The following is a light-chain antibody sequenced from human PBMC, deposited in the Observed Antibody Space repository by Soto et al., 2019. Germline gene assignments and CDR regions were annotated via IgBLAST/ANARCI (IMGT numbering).Light chain of an antibody. V-gene: IGKV3-20*01. CDR2: DAS. Sequence: EIVLTQSPGTLSLSPGERATLSCRASQSVSSSFLAWYQQKPGHAPRLLIFDASSRATGIPDRFSGSGSGSDLTLTISRLEPEDFDGYYCQQYGSSPRTFGQGTKVEIK. CDR3: QQYGSSPRT. J-gene: IGKJ1*01. CDR1: QSVSSSF.